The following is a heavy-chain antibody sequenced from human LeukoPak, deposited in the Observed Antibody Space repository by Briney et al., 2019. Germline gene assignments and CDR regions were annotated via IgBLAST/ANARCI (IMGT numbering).Heavy chain of an antibody. Sequence: PGESLKISCKGSGYSFTRYWIGWVRQMPGKGLEWMGIIYPGDPDTRYSPSFQGQVTISADKSINTAYLQWSSLKASDTALYYCARQGGYCSSTTCYAAMWGQGTLVTVSS. CDR2: IYPGDPDT. J-gene: IGHJ4*02. CDR3: ARQGGYCSSTTCYAAM. CDR1: GYSFTRYW. V-gene: IGHV5-51*01. D-gene: IGHD2-2*01.